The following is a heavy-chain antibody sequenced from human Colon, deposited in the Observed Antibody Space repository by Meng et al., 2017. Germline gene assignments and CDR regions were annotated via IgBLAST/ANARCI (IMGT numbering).Heavy chain of an antibody. V-gene: IGHV3-23*01. Sequence: GGSLRLSCAASGFTFANHAMNWVRQAPGKGLEWVSGISGSGGIIHYADAVKGRFTISRDNSKNTLSLQMYSLRHEDTAVYYCAKDRVEMADSWGQGTLVTVSS. CDR1: GFTFANHA. CDR3: AKDRVEMADS. J-gene: IGHJ4*02. CDR2: ISGSGGII. D-gene: IGHD1-1*01.